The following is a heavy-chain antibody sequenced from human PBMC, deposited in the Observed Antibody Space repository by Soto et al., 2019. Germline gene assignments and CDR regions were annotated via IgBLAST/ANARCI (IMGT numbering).Heavy chain of an antibody. CDR2: ISAYNGNT. CDR3: ARDLDGSGSYYTDY. J-gene: IGHJ4*02. Sequence: QVQLVQSGAEVKNPETSVKVSCKTSGYTFTSAGISWVRQAPGQGLEWMGWISAYNGNTKYAQKVQGRVTMTTDTSTSTAYMELRSLTSDDTAVYYCARDLDGSGSYYTDYWGQGTLVTVAA. V-gene: IGHV1-18*01. D-gene: IGHD3-10*01. CDR1: GYTFTSAG.